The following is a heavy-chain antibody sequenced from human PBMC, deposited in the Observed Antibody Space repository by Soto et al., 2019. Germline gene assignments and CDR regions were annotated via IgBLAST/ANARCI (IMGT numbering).Heavy chain of an antibody. V-gene: IGHV3-33*01. CDR3: ATSQRDSRGPY. Sequence: GVSLRLSCVASGLTFSSNGMHWVRQAPGKGLEWVAVIWSDGSKKYYADSVKGRFTISRDNSQNTLFLQMNSLRAEDTAVHYCATSQRDSRGPYWGQGTLVTVSS. J-gene: IGHJ4*02. CDR2: IWSDGSKK. D-gene: IGHD3-22*01. CDR1: GLTFSSNG.